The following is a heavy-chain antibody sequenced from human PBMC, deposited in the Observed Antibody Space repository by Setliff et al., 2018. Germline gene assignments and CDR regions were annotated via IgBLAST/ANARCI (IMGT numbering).Heavy chain of an antibody. CDR2: IYTTWST. V-gene: IGHV4-61*02. CDR3: ARLPGYCIGGTCSGYYTFDI. Sequence: SETLSLTCTVSGGSVGNSYYYWNWIRQPAGKGLEWIGRIYTTWSTNYNPSLKSRVTISLDTSKSQFFLKLNSVTAADTAVFYCARLPGYCIGGTCSGYYTFDIWGQGTMVTVSS. CDR1: GGSVGNSYYY. J-gene: IGHJ3*02. D-gene: IGHD2-15*01.